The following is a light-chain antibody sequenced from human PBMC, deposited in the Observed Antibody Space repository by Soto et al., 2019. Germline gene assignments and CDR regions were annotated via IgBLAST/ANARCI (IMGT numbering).Light chain of an antibody. J-gene: IGKJ5*01. V-gene: IGKV1-5*03. CDR3: QQHNSFSIT. Sequence: IEMTQSPSTLSASLCDTVTISCGASQSSNKWLAWYQQKPGKAPTLLIYEASILQKGGPSRFSGTESGTDFTLTSSSLQADDVATYYCQQHNSFSITFGQGTRLEIK. CDR2: EAS. CDR1: QSSNKW.